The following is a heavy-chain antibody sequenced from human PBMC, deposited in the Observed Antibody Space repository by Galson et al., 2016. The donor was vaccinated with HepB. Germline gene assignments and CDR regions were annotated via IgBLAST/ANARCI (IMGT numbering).Heavy chain of an antibody. CDR2: RYYSGNT. J-gene: IGHJ5*02. CDR1: GFTFGAYA. D-gene: IGHD3-3*01. CDR3: ARGVDFWSGKNWFDP. V-gene: IGHV4-38-2*01. Sequence: LRLSCAGSGFTFGAYAMSWVRQPPGKGLEWIGSRYYSGNTYYNSSLKSRVSMSLDTSKNEFSLKLSSVTAADTAVYYCARGVDFWSGKNWFDPWGQGTLVIVSS.